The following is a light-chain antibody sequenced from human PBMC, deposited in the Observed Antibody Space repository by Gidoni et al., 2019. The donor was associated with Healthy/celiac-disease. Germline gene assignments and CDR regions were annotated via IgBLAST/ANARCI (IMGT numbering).Light chain of an antibody. V-gene: IGKV3-11*01. Sequence: DIVLIQSPDTLSSSPGDRATLSSRASQSVSSYLAWYQQKPGQAPRLLIYDASNRATGIPARFSGCGSGTDFTLTIISLEPEDFAVYYCQQRSNWPQLTFGEGTKVEIK. CDR1: QSVSSY. CDR3: QQRSNWPQLT. J-gene: IGKJ4*01. CDR2: DAS.